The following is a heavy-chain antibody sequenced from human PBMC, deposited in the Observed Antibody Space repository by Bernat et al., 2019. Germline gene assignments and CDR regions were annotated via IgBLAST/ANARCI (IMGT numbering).Heavy chain of an antibody. J-gene: IGHJ4*02. CDR1: GFTFSHYA. D-gene: IGHD3-3*01. CDR2: IWYDGSKK. CDR3: ATSLTIFAVWPPDY. V-gene: IGHV3-33*08. Sequence: QAQLAESGGGVVEPGRSLRLSCAASGFTFSHYAMHWVRQAPGRGLEWVAVIWYDGSKKYYADSVKGRFTISRDNSENTLYLQMNSLRVEDASLYYWATSLTIFAVWPPDYWGQGLLVTVSS.